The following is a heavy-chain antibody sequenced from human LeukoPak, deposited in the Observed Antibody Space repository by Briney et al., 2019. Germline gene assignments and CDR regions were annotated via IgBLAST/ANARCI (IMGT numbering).Heavy chain of an antibody. D-gene: IGHD3-10*01. CDR2: VSWNSASI. J-gene: IGHJ4*02. V-gene: IGHV3-9*01. CDR3: AKDYYGSGTYPYYFDS. Sequence: GRSLRLSCATSGFTFDDYTMHWVRQAPGKGLEWVSGVSWNSASIGYADSVKGRFTISGDNAKNSLYLQMDSLRVEDTALYYCAKDYYGSGTYPYYFDSWGQGTLVTVSS. CDR1: GFTFDDYT.